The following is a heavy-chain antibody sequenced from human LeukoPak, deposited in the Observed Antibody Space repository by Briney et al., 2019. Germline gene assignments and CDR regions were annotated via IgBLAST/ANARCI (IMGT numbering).Heavy chain of an antibody. V-gene: IGHV3-66*01. J-gene: IGHJ6*02. CDR1: GFTVSSNY. CDR2: IYSGGST. Sequence: GGSLRLSCAASGFTVSSNYMSWVRQAPGKGLEWVSVIYSGGSTNYADSVKGRFTISRDNSKNTLYLQMNSLRAEDTAVYYCARISVPWYFYAMDVWGQGTTVTVSS. D-gene: IGHD2/OR15-2a*01. CDR3: ARISVPWYFYAMDV.